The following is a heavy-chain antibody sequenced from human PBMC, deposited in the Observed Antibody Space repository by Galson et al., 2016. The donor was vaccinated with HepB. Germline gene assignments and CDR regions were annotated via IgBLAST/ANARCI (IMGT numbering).Heavy chain of an antibody. V-gene: IGHV1-69*10. CDR2: IIPILGIA. J-gene: IGHJ1*01. D-gene: IGHD3-22*01. CDR3: SRTLHRSGYSSSEYFHY. CDR1: GGTFNSYA. Sequence: SVKVSCKASGGTFNSYAISWVRQAPGQGLEWMGGIIPILGIASYAQKFQGKVTITADTSTTTAYMDLSSLISDATAVYYYSRTLHRSGYSSSEYFHYWGQGTLVTVSS.